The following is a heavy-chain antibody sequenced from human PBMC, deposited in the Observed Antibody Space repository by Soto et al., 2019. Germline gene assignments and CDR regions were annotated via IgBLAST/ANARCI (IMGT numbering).Heavy chain of an antibody. J-gene: IGHJ4*02. V-gene: IGHV3-74*01. CDR3: AKDISLRGWVYLVVEY. Sequence: DVQLEESGGGLVQPGGSLRLSCAASGFTFNSYWMHWVRQVPGKGLVWVARTNSDESSIAYADSVKGRFTISRDNAKNMVYLELNSLRAEDTAVYYCAKDISLRGWVYLVVEYWGQGTLVTVSP. D-gene: IGHD6-13*01. CDR1: GFTFNSYW. CDR2: TNSDESSI.